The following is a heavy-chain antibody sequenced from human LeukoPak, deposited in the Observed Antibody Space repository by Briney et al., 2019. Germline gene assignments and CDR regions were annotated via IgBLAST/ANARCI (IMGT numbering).Heavy chain of an antibody. CDR3: GKEYTPSAPLGELYY. D-gene: IGHD1-7*01. Sequence: GGSLRLSCAVSGFSFSSYGMHWVRQVPGKGLEWVAVIWHDESRKHYADSVQGRFTISRDTSKNTLYLQMSSLRPEDTAVYCCGKEYTPSAPLGELYYWGQGALVTVSS. CDR1: GFSFSSYG. CDR2: IWHDESRK. J-gene: IGHJ4*02. V-gene: IGHV3-33*06.